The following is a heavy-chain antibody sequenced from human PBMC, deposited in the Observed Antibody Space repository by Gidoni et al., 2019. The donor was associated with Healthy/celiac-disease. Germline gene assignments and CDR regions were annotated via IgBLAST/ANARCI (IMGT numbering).Heavy chain of an antibody. CDR1: GFTFSSYA. J-gene: IGHJ4*02. Sequence: EVQLLESGGGLVQPGGSLRLSCAASGFTFSSYAMSWVRQAPGKGLECVSAISGSGGRTYYADCVKGRFTSSRDNAKNTLYMQMNSLRAEDTAVYYCANLAVGGHFDYWGQGTLVTVGS. D-gene: IGHD6-19*01. V-gene: IGHV3-23*01. CDR3: ANLAVGGHFDY. CDR2: ISGSGGRT.